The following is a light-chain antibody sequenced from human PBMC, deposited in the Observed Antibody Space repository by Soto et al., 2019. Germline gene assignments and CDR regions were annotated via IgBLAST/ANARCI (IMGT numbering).Light chain of an antibody. V-gene: IGKV1-39*01. Sequence: DIQMTQSPSPLSASVGDRFTVTWRASQSISRYLNWYQQKPGNAPKLLIYAASNLQSGVPSRFSGSGSGTDFTLTISSLHPEDFATYFCQQSHTPPLTFGGGTKVDIK. J-gene: IGKJ4*01. CDR3: QQSHTPPLT. CDR2: AAS. CDR1: QSISRY.